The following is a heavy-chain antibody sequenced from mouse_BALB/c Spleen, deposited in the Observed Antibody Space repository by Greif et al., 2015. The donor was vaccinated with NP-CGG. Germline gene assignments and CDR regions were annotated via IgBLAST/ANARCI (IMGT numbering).Heavy chain of an antibody. CDR2: IDPANGNT. CDR1: GFNIKDTY. CDR3: ARGYVNYYYAMGY. D-gene: IGHD2-1*01. J-gene: IGHJ4*01. Sequence: VQLKESGAELVKPGASVKLSCTASGFNIKDTYMHWVKQRPEQGLEWIGRIDPANGNTKYDPKFQGKATITADTSSNTAYLQLSSLTSEDTAVYYCARGYVNYYYAMGYWGQGTSVTVSS. V-gene: IGHV14-3*02.